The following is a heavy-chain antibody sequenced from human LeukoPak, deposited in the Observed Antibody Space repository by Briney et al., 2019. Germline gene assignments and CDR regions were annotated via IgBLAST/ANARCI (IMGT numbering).Heavy chain of an antibody. J-gene: IGHJ4*02. D-gene: IGHD5-12*01. Sequence: ASVKVSCKASGGTFSSYAISWVRQAPGQGLEWMGIINPSGGSTSYAQKFQGRVTMTRDTSTSTAYMELSSLRSEDTAVYYCARDLVSDSGYGYWGQGTLVTVSS. CDR1: GGTFSSYA. V-gene: IGHV1-46*01. CDR3: ARDLVSDSGYGY. CDR2: INPSGGST.